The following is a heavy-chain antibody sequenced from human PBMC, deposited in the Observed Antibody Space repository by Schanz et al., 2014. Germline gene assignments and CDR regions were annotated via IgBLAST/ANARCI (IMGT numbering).Heavy chain of an antibody. Sequence: EVHLLESGGGLVQPGGSLRLSCAASGFSFGNYGMSWVRQAPGKGLEWVSGFDAHDGRAYYADSAKGRFTISRDNSKSTLYVEMNSLRVEDTAVYYCAKTLFPGGTQTFGNWGRGTLVNVSS. CDR3: AKTLFPGGTQTFGN. V-gene: IGHV3-23*01. CDR2: FDAHDGRA. CDR1: GFSFGNYG. D-gene: IGHD2-8*02. J-gene: IGHJ4*02.